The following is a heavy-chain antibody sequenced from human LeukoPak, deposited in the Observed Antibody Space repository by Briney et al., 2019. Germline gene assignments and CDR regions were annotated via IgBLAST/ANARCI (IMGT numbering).Heavy chain of an antibody. CDR3: ARERGYDILDAFDI. D-gene: IGHD3-9*01. V-gene: IGHV3-23*01. CDR1: GFTFNTYA. CDR2: VSGSGGRT. Sequence: GGSLRLSCAASGFTFNTYAMTWVRQAPGRGLEWVSTVSGSGGRTYYADSVKGRFTISRDNANNSLYLQMNSLRPEDTAVYYCARERGYDILDAFDIWGQGTMVTVSS. J-gene: IGHJ3*02.